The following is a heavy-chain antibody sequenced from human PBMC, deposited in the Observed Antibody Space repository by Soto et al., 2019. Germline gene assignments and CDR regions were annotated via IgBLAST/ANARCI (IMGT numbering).Heavy chain of an antibody. V-gene: IGHV1-8*01. Sequence: GASVKVSCKASGYTFTSYDINWVRQATGQGLEWMGWMNPNSGNTGYAQKFQGRVTMTRNTSISTAYMELSSLRSEDTAVYYCARALLGYCISTSCYDPYYYYGMDVWGQGTTVTVSS. CDR2: MNPNSGNT. D-gene: IGHD2-2*01. CDR1: GYTFTSYD. CDR3: ARALLGYCISTSCYDPYYYYGMDV. J-gene: IGHJ6*02.